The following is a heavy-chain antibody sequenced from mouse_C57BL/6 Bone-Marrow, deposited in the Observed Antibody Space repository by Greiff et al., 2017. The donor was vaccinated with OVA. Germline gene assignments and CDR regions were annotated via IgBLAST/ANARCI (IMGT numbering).Heavy chain of an antibody. CDR2: INPNNGGT. CDR1: GYTFTDYY. V-gene: IGHV1-26*01. CDR3: ARKADYYCSRCDY. J-gene: IGHJ2*01. D-gene: IGHD1-1*01. Sequence: EVQLQQSGPELVKPGASVKISCKASGYTFTDYYMNWVKQSHGKSLEWIGDINPNNGGTSYNQKFKGKATLTVDKAYSTAYMELRSLTSEDSTVYYCARKADYYCSRCDYWGQGTTLTVSS.